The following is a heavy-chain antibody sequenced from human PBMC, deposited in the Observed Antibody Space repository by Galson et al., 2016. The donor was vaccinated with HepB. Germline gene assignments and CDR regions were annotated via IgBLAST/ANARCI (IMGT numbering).Heavy chain of an antibody. CDR2: IDPSDSYT. J-gene: IGHJ4*02. CDR3: ARLCDGSGYCDDY. CDR1: GYDFTTYW. D-gene: IGHD3-22*01. V-gene: IGHV5-10-1*01. Sequence: QSGAEVKKPGESLKISCKGSGYDFTTYWISWVRQMPGKGLEWMGRIDPSDSYTNYSPSFQGHVTMSADKSISTAYLQWSSLKASDTAMYYCARLCDGSGYCDDYWGQGTLLTVSS.